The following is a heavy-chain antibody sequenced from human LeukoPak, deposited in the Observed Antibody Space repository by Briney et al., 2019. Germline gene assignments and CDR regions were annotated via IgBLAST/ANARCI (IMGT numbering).Heavy chain of an antibody. V-gene: IGHV3-30*18. J-gene: IGHJ4*02. CDR3: AKSGIAAAGTPFDY. CDR2: ISYDGSNK. CDR1: GITFSSYG. Sequence: GWSLRLSCAASGITFSSYGMHWVRQAPGKGLEWVAVISYDGSNKYYADSVKGRFTISRDNSKNTLYLQMNSLRAEDTAVYYCAKSGIAAAGTPFDYWGQGTLVTVSS. D-gene: IGHD6-13*01.